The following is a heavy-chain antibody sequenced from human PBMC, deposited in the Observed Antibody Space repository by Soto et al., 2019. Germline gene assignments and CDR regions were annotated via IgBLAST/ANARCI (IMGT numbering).Heavy chain of an antibody. CDR2: VSYDGSNQ. D-gene: IGHD3-10*01. V-gene: IGHV3-30-3*01. J-gene: IGHJ4*02. CDR3: ARAPLYGSRTYHFDH. Sequence: VQLVESGGGVVQPGRSLRLSCAASGFTFSSYAMHWVRQAPGKGLEWVTVVSYDGSNQYYADSVKGRFTISRDNSKNTLYLQMNSLRPEDTAVYYCARAPLYGSRTYHFDHWGQGTLVTVSS. CDR1: GFTFSSYA.